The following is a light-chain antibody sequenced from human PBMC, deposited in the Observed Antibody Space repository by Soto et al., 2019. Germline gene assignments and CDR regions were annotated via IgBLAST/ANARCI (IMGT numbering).Light chain of an antibody. CDR2: DAS. J-gene: IGKJ1*01. Sequence: EIVMTQSPATLSVSPGARATLSCRTSQSVGSNLAWYQQKPGQPPRLLFYDASTRATGVPARFSGGGSGTDFTLTISSLQSEDFAVYHCQQYGHFWTFGQGTKVEIK. V-gene: IGKV3-15*01. CDR3: QQYGHFWT. CDR1: QSVGSN.